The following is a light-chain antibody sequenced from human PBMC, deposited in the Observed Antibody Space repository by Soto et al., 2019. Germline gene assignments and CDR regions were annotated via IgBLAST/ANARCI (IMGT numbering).Light chain of an antibody. CDR1: QDIENY. CDR2: GAS. CDR3: QQYDNLALT. J-gene: IGKJ4*01. Sequence: DIQLTQSPSSLSASVGDRVTITCQASQDIENYLNWYQQKPGKAPRVLIYGASNLEKGVASRSSGSGSGTDFIFTISSLQPEDIGTYYCQQYDNLALTFGGGTKVDI. V-gene: IGKV1-33*01.